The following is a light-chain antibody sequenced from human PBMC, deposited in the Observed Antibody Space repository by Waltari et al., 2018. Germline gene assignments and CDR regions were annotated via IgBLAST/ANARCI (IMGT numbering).Light chain of an antibody. Sequence: DVVMTQSPLSLPVPLGQPASISCRSSQSLLPSDGNTYLNWFQQRPTQPPRRLIYKVANQDAGVPDRFSSSGSGTDFTMKISRVEAEDVGVYYCMQGTHRPPFTFGPGTKVDIK. J-gene: IGKJ3*01. CDR1: QSLLPSDGNTY. CDR3: MQGTHRPPFT. V-gene: IGKV2-30*02. CDR2: KVA.